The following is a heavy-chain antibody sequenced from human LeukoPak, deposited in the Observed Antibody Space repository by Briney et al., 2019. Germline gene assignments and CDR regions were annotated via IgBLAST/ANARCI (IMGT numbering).Heavy chain of an antibody. J-gene: IGHJ4*02. CDR2: ISGSGGST. CDR1: GFTFSSYA. V-gene: IGHV3-23*01. D-gene: IGHD3-10*01. Sequence: GGSLRLSCAASGFTFSSYAMSWVRQAPGKGLERVSAISGSGGSTYYADSVKGRFTISRDNSKNTLYLQMNSLRAEDTAVYYCAKHMVRGVNFDYWGQGTLVTVSS. CDR3: AKHMVRGVNFDY.